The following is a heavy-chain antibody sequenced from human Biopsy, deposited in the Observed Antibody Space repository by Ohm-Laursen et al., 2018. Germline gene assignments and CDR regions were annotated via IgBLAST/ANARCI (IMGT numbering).Heavy chain of an antibody. CDR3: ARVAGGYAYYYGMDV. V-gene: IGHV4-38-2*01. CDR1: GYSVTNDYY. D-gene: IGHD5-12*01. CDR2: IYYDGIT. Sequence: SDTLSLTCAVSGYSVTNDYYWGWIRQPPGKGLEWIGNIYYDGITYYNPSLKSRVAMSVDTPKNQFSLRLTSVTAADTAVYYCARVAGGYAYYYGMDVWGQGTTVIVSS. J-gene: IGHJ6*02.